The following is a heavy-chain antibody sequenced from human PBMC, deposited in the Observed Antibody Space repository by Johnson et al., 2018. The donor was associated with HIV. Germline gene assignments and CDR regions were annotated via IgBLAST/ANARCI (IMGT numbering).Heavy chain of an antibody. Sequence: QEQLVESGGGVVQPGGSLRLSCAASGFTFSSYGMHWVRQAPGQGLEWVAFIRYDGSNTYYADSVKDMQTRRFTISRDTSKNTLYLKMGRLRAEDMAVYFCASISLGAFDIWGQGTLVTVSS. CDR2: IRYDGSNT. V-gene: IGHV3-30*02. D-gene: IGHD2-21*01. J-gene: IGHJ3*02. CDR1: GFTFSSYG. CDR3: ASISLGAFDI.